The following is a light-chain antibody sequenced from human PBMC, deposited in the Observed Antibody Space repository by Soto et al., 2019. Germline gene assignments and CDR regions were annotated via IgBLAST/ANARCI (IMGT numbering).Light chain of an antibody. J-gene: IGKJ5*01. CDR3: QQSSSSPIT. V-gene: IGKV3-20*01. CDR1: QSVGSDY. CDR2: AAS. Sequence: EIVLTQSPGTLSLSPGERATLFCRASQSVGSDYLAWYQQKPGQAPRIIIFAASSRATGIPDRFSGSGSGTDFTLTISRLEAEDFAVYYCQQSSSSPITFGQGTRLEI.